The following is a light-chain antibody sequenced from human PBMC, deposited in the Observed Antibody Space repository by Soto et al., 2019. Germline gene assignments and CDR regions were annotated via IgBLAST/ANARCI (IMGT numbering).Light chain of an antibody. CDR1: DIGGKS. V-gene: IGLV3-21*02. CDR2: DDS. Sequence: SYELTQSPSVSVAPGQTAMLSCGGEDIGGKSVHWYQQRPGQAPLLVVYDDSDRPSGVPERFSGSNSGNTATLSISRVEAGDEADYYCQVWDIDSDHVFGGGTKLTVL. J-gene: IGLJ3*02. CDR3: QVWDIDSDHV.